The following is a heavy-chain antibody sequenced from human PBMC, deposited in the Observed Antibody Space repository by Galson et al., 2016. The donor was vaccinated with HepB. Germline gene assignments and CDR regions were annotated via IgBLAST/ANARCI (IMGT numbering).Heavy chain of an antibody. CDR2: INSDGSST. D-gene: IGHD3-10*01. J-gene: IGHJ6*01. CDR1: GFTFTSYW. CDR3: ARVGVIPYYYYGLDV. Sequence: SLRLSCAASGFTFTSYWIHWVRQVPGEGLVWVSRINSDGSSTHYADSVKGRFTISRDNAKNTVYLQMNSLRVEDTAVYYCARVGVIPYYYYGLDVGGQGTMVIVSS. V-gene: IGHV3-74*01.